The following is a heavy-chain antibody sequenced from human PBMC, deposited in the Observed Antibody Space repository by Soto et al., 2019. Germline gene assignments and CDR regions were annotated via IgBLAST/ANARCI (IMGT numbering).Heavy chain of an antibody. J-gene: IGHJ4*02. Sequence: SVKVSCEASGCAFSIYAISWVRQAPGQGLEWMGGIIPIFGTANYAQKFQGRVTITADESTSTAYMELSSLRSEDTAVYYCARSGEGDGYIQYYFDYWGQGTLVTVSS. V-gene: IGHV1-69*13. D-gene: IGHD3-10*01. CDR3: ARSGEGDGYIQYYFDY. CDR2: IIPIFGTA. CDR1: GCAFSIYA.